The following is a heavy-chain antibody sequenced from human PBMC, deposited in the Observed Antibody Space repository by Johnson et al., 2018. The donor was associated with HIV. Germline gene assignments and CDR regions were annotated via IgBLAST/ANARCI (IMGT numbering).Heavy chain of an antibody. CDR2: ISYDGSYK. V-gene: IGHV3-30*18. D-gene: IGHD2-21*01. J-gene: IGHJ3*02. Sequence: HVQLVESGGGVVQPGRSLRLSCAASRFTFSAYGMHWVRQAPGQGLEWVAVISYDGSYKYYAASVKGRFTISRDNSKNTVYLQMSGLRVEDTAVYYCAKGLYYGGSCDYAFDMWGQGTMVTVSS. CDR1: RFTFSAYG. CDR3: AKGLYYGGSCDYAFDM.